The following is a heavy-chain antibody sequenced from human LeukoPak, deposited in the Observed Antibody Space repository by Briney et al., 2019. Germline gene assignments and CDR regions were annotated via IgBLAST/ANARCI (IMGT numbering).Heavy chain of an antibody. Sequence: SETLSLTCTVSGGSLSNYYWNWIRQPPGKGLEWIGYIYYSGSTNYNPSLKSRVTISVDTSKNQFSLKLSSVTAADTAVYYCARVGIYGMDVWGQGTTVTVSS. V-gene: IGHV4-59*01. CDR1: GGSLSNYY. J-gene: IGHJ6*02. CDR2: IYYSGST. D-gene: IGHD7-27*01. CDR3: ARVGIYGMDV.